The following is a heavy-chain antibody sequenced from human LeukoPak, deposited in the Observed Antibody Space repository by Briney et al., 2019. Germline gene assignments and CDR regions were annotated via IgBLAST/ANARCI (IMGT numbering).Heavy chain of an antibody. Sequence: GRSLRLSCAASGFTFSSYNMNWVRQAPGKGLEGVSSITSGSSYIYYADSVKGRFTISRDNAKNSLYLQMNSLRAEDTAVYYCARDPYSGSYGNYYYYFMDVWGKGTTVTISS. V-gene: IGHV3-21*01. J-gene: IGHJ6*03. CDR1: GFTFSSYN. D-gene: IGHD1-26*01. CDR3: ARDPYSGSYGNYYYYFMDV. CDR2: ITSGSSYI.